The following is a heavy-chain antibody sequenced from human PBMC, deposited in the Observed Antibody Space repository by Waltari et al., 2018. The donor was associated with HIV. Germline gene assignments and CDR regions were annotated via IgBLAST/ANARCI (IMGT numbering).Heavy chain of an antibody. J-gene: IGHJ5*02. Sequence: EVQLLESGGGLVQPGGSLRLPCRASGFPFGIYPMNWVRQAPGKGLEWVSGISGSGDNRYYADSVKGRFTISRDNSKNKVFLQMKSLRPEDTAFYYCTKDPVTAVGNINWFDPWGQGTLVTVSS. D-gene: IGHD6-13*01. CDR2: ISGSGDNR. CDR1: GFPFGIYP. CDR3: TKDPVTAVGNINWFDP. V-gene: IGHV3-23*01.